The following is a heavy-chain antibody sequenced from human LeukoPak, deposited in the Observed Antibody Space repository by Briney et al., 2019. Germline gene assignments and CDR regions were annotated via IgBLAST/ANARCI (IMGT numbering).Heavy chain of an antibody. CDR3: AKEGGSDSFYYYYYMDV. D-gene: IGHD1-26*01. CDR1: GFTFSDYG. Sequence: PGGSLRLSCAASGFTFSDYGMNWVRQAPGKGLEWVSGLSGSGVSTYYADSVKGRFTISRDNSKNTLYLQMNSLRAEDTAVYYCAKEGGSDSFYYYYYMDVWGKGTTVTISS. J-gene: IGHJ6*03. CDR2: LSGSGVST. V-gene: IGHV3-23*01.